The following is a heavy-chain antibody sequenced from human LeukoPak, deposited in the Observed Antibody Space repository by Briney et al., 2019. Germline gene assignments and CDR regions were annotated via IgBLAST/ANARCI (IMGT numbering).Heavy chain of an antibody. V-gene: IGHV1-18*01. Sequence: ASVKVSCKASGYTFTSYGISWVRQAPGQGLEWMGWISAYNGNTNYAQKLQGRVTMTTDTSTSTAYMELRSLRSDDTAVYYCARDGADGTYSCSSFNELRYYDMDVWGQGTTVTVSS. CDR1: GYTFTSYG. D-gene: IGHD6-6*01. CDR2: ISAYNGNT. CDR3: ARDGADGTYSCSSFNELRYYDMDV. J-gene: IGHJ6*02.